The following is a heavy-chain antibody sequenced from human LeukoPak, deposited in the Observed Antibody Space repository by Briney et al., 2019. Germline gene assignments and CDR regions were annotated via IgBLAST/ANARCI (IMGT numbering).Heavy chain of an antibody. J-gene: IGHJ4*02. CDR1: GYSFTGYY. CDR2: INTNSGGT. CDR3: ARDWGYFDSRGYCDY. D-gene: IGHD3-22*01. Sequence: ASVKVSCKASGYSFTGYYMHWVRPAPGQGLEWMGWINTNSGGTNYAQKFQGRVTMTRDTSISTAYMELSRLRPDDTAVYYCARDWGYFDSRGYCDYWGQGTLVTVSS. V-gene: IGHV1-2*02.